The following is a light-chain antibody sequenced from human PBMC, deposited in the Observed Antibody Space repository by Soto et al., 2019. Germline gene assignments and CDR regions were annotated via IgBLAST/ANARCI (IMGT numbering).Light chain of an antibody. CDR2: DVS. CDR1: QSISRW. V-gene: IGKV1-5*01. CDR3: QQYSSYAS. J-gene: IGKJ1*01. Sequence: DIQMTQSPSTLSACLGDRVTITCRASQSISRWLAWYQQKPGKAPKLLISDVSNLERGVPSRFSGSGSGTEFTLTISSLETDDVATYYCQQYSSYASFGQGTKVDIK.